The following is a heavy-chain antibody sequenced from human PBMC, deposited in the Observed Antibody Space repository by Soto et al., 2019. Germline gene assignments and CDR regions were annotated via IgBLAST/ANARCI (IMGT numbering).Heavy chain of an antibody. CDR1: GFTFSSYA. CDR2: ISGSGGST. CDR3: AKDPGVNGDYYYGMDV. J-gene: IGHJ6*02. Sequence: GGSLRLSCAASGFTFSSYAMRWVRQAPGKGLEWVSAISGSGGSTYYADSVKGRFTISRDNSKNTLYLQMNSLRAEDTAVYFCAKDPGVNGDYYYGMDVWGQGTTVTVSS. D-gene: IGHD3-10*01. V-gene: IGHV3-23*01.